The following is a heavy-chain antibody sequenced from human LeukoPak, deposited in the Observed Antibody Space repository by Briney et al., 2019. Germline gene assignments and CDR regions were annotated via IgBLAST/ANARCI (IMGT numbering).Heavy chain of an antibody. CDR1: GVSINSRSYY. D-gene: IGHD6-19*01. CDR2: IYYSGIT. V-gene: IGHV4-39*01. J-gene: IGHJ5*02. CDR3: ARHFPHMDYSGWKQGWFDP. Sequence: KPSETLSLTCPVSGVSINSRSYYWGWIRQPPGKGLEWIWRIYYSGITYYNPSLKSRVTISVDTSENQFSLRLISVTAADTAVYYCARHFPHMDYSGWKQGWFDPWGQGTLVTVSS.